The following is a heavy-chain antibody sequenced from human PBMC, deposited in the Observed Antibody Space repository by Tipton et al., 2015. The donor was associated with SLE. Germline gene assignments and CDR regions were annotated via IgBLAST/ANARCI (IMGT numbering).Heavy chain of an antibody. V-gene: IGHV4-38-2*01. J-gene: IGHJ5*02. CDR2: IYHSGST. CDR3: ASWNDYSNYAGFDP. D-gene: IGHD4-11*01. Sequence: GLVKPSETLSLICAVSGDSISSGNWGWIRQPPGKGLEWIGSIYHSGSTYYNPSLKSRVTISVDTSKNQFSLKLSSVTAADTAVYYCASWNDYSNYAGFDPWGQGTLVTVSS. CDR1: GDSISSGN.